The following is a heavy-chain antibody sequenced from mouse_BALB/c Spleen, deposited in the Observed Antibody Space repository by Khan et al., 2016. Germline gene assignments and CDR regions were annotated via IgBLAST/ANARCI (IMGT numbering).Heavy chain of an antibody. D-gene: IGHD2-5*01. CDR2: ISNGGGST. J-gene: IGHJ3*01. CDR1: GCTFSDYY. CDR3: ARSNPWFVY. Sequence: EVELVESGGGLVQPGGSLKLSCSTSGCTFSDYYMYWVRQTPEKRLEWVAYISNGGGSTYYPDTVKGRFTISRDNAKNTLYLQMSRLKSEDTAMYFCARSNPWFVYWGQGTLVTVSA. V-gene: IGHV5-12*02.